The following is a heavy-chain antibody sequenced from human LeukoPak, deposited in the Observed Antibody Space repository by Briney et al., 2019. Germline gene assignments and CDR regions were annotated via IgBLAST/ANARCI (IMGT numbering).Heavy chain of an antibody. J-gene: IGHJ4*02. CDR3: ARARGNYDTSGPDY. D-gene: IGHD3-22*01. CDR2: IWSDGSNN. V-gene: IGHV3-33*08. CDR1: GFTFSDYY. Sequence: GGSLRLSCAASGFTFSDYYMSWIRQAPGKGLEWVAVIWSDGSNNYYADSVKGRFTISRDNSKNTLFLQMNSLRAEDTAIYYCARARGNYDTSGPDYWGQGTLVTVSS.